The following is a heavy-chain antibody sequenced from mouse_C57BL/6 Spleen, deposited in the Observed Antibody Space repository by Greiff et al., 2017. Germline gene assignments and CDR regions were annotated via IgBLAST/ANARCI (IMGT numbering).Heavy chain of an antibody. V-gene: IGHV2-2*01. CDR1: GFSLTSYG. Sequence: VQLQQSGPGLVQPSQSLSITCTVSGFSLTSYGVHWVRQSPGKGLEWLGVIWSGGSTDYNAAFISRLSISKDNSKSQVFFKMNSLQADDTAIYYCATISGGYFDVWGTGTTVTVSS. CDR3: ATISGGYFDV. CDR2: IWSGGST. J-gene: IGHJ1*03.